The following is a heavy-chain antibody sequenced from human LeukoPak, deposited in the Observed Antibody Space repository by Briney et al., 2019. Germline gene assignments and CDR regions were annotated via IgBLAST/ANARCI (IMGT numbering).Heavy chain of an antibody. Sequence: PGGSLRLSCAASGFTFDDYTMHWVRQAPGKGLEWVSLISWDGGSTYYADSVKGRFTISRDNSKNALYLQMNRLRAEDTALYYCAKDGRPGYSSEGYVDVWGKGTTVTVSS. CDR2: ISWDGGST. V-gene: IGHV3-43D*03. CDR1: GFTFDDYT. J-gene: IGHJ6*03. CDR3: AKDGRPGYSSEGYVDV. D-gene: IGHD6-19*01.